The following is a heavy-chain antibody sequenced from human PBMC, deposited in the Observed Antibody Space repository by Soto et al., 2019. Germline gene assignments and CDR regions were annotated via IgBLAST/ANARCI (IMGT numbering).Heavy chain of an antibody. D-gene: IGHD2-15*01. CDR2: INSDGSVS. CDR3: ARGDCVGGTCYSLAGSFYYYMDV. CDR1: GFTFSNYW. J-gene: IGHJ6*03. Sequence: EVQLVESGGGLVQPGGSLRLSCAASGFTFSNYWMYWVRQAPGEGLVWVSRINSDGSVSSYADSVKGRLTISRDNVKNTLYLQMDSLRAEDTAVYYCARGDCVGGTCYSLAGSFYYYMDVWAKGTTVTVFS. V-gene: IGHV3-74*01.